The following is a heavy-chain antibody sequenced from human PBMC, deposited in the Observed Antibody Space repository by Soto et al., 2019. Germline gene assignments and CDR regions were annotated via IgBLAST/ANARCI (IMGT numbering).Heavy chain of an antibody. V-gene: IGHV3-23*01. CDR1: GFTFSSFA. Sequence: VSLRLSCAASGFTFSSFAVSWVRQPPGKGLEWVSAISGSGGRTYYADSVKGRFTISRDNSKNTLYLQMNSLRADDTAVYYCEKDSWPLPHYFDYWVQGTLVTVSS. D-gene: IGHD5-12*01. CDR2: ISGSGGRT. J-gene: IGHJ4*02. CDR3: EKDSWPLPHYFDY.